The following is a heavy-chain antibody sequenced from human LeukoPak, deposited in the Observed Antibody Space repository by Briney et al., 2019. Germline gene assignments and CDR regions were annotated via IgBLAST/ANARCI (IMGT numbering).Heavy chain of an antibody. V-gene: IGHV3-23*01. Sequence: GGSLRLSCAASGFTFSSYAMSWVRQAPGKGLEWVSAISGSGGSTYYADSVKGRFTISRDNAKNSLYLQMNSLRAEDTAVYYCARRHYYGSGSYPDYWGQGTLVTVSS. J-gene: IGHJ4*02. D-gene: IGHD3-10*01. CDR2: ISGSGGST. CDR1: GFTFSSYA. CDR3: ARRHYYGSGSYPDY.